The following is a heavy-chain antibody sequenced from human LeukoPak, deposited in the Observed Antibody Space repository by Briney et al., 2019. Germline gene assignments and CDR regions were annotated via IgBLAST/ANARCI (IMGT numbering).Heavy chain of an antibody. J-gene: IGHJ4*02. CDR3: ARGQEEWERLQRAVHFDY. CDR1: GASFNAYY. D-gene: IGHD1-1*01. CDR2: INQGGTA. Sequence: PSETLSLTCAVYGASFNAYYSSCIRQTPGKGLEWIGEINQGGTANYNPSLGSRATLSVDMSKNQFSLKLSSVTAADTAVYYCARGQEEWERLQRAVHFDYWGQGSLISASS. V-gene: IGHV4-34*01.